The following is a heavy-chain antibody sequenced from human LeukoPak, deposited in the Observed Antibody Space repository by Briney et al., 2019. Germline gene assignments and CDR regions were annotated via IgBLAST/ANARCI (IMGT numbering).Heavy chain of an antibody. D-gene: IGHD5-12*01. CDR3: AKEGGASRFDY. Sequence: GGSLRLSCAASGFTFSSAWMSWVRQAPGKGLEWVGHIKSKTDGGTRDYAAPVKGRFTISRDDSKNMLNLQMNSLRAEDTAVYYCAKEGGASRFDYWGQGTLVTVSS. V-gene: IGHV3-15*01. CDR2: IKSKTDGGTR. CDR1: GFTFSSAW. J-gene: IGHJ4*02.